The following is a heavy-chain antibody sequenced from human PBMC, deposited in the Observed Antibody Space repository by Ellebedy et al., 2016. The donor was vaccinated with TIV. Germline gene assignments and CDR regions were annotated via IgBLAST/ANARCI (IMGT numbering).Heavy chain of an antibody. CDR3: ARSELLWFGELLFDAFDI. Sequence: GESLKISXAASGFTFSSYSMNWVRQAPGKGLEWVSSISSSSSYIYYADSVKGRFTISRDNAKNSLYLQMNSLRAEDTAVYYCARSELLWFGELLFDAFDIWGQGTMVTVSS. CDR1: GFTFSSYS. CDR2: ISSSSSYI. V-gene: IGHV3-21*01. D-gene: IGHD3-10*01. J-gene: IGHJ3*02.